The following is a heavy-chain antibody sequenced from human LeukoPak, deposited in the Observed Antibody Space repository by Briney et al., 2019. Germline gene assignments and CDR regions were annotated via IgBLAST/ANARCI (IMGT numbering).Heavy chain of an antibody. Sequence: ASVKVSCKASGYTFTSYYMHWLRQPPGQGLEWMGIINPSGGSTSYAQKFQGRVTMTRDTSTSTVYMELGSLRSEDTAVYYCARDHYYDSSGFSLDYWGQGTLVTVSS. CDR2: INPSGGST. CDR1: GYTFTSYY. CDR3: ARDHYYDSSGFSLDY. J-gene: IGHJ4*02. D-gene: IGHD3-22*01. V-gene: IGHV1-46*01.